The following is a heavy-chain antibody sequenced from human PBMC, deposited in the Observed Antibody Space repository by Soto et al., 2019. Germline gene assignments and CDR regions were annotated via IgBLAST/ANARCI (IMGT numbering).Heavy chain of an antibody. J-gene: IGHJ4*02. CDR3: ARARGSGSYYRDPEY. CDR1: GFTFSSSG. CDR2: ISSSSSYI. Sequence: XGSLRLTFPASGFTFSSSGMNWVRQAPGKGLEWVSSISSSSSYIYYADSVKGRFTISRDNAKKSLYLQMNSLRAEDTAVYYCARARGSGSYYRDPEYGGQGTLVNVYS. D-gene: IGHD3-10*01. V-gene: IGHV3-21*01.